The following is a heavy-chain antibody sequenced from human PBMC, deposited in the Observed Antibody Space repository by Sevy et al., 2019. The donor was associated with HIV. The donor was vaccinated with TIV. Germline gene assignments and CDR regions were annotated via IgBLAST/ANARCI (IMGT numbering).Heavy chain of an antibody. V-gene: IGHV1-2*02. Sequence: ASVKVSCKASGYTFTGYYMYWVRQAPGQGLEWMGWINPNSGGTNYAQKFQGRVTMTRDTSISTAYMELSRLRSDDTAVYYCARGGDGYNWDFDYWGQGTLVTVSS. J-gene: IGHJ4*02. CDR1: GYTFTGYY. D-gene: IGHD5-12*01. CDR2: INPNSGGT. CDR3: ARGGDGYNWDFDY.